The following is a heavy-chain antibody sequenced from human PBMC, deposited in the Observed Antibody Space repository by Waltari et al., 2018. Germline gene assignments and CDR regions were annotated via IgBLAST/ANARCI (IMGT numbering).Heavy chain of an antibody. CDR2: IYSGGST. CDR1: GFTVSSHY. J-gene: IGHJ4*02. D-gene: IGHD3-22*01. CDR3: ARGNYYDSSGYQPEPGFDY. V-gene: IGHV3-66*02. Sequence: EVQLVESGGGLVQPGGSLRLSCAASGFTVSSHYMSWVRQAPGKGLEWVSVIYSGGSTYYADSVKGRFTISRDNSKNTLYLQMNSLRAEDTAVYYCARGNYYDSSGYQPEPGFDYWGQGTLVTVSS.